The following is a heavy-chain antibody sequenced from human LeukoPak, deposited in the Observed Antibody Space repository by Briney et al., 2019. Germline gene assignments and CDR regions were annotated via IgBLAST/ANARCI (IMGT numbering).Heavy chain of an antibody. D-gene: IGHD3-10*01. V-gene: IGHV3-30*03. CDR2: ISLDGTKK. CDR1: GFTFSTYA. J-gene: IGHJ5*01. Sequence: GGSLRLSCAASGFTFSTYAMHWVRQAPGKGLEWVTFISLDGTKKSYADSVKGRFTFSRDDSKNTLYLEMNSLRAEDTAVYYCARDRAVSWFDSWGLGTLVTVSS. CDR3: ARDRAVSWFDS.